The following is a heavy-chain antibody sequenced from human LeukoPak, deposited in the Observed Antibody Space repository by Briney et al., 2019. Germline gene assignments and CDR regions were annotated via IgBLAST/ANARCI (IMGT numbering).Heavy chain of an antibody. Sequence: ASVKVSCKASGGTFSSYAISWVRQAPGQGLEWMGGIIPIFGTANYAQKFQGRVTITTDESTSTAYMELSSLRSEDTAVYYCASRAYDFWSGSPPSYYYYMDVWGKGTTVTVSS. CDR2: IIPIFGTA. CDR1: GGTFSSYA. V-gene: IGHV1-69*05. D-gene: IGHD3-3*01. CDR3: ASRAYDFWSGSPPSYYYYMDV. J-gene: IGHJ6*03.